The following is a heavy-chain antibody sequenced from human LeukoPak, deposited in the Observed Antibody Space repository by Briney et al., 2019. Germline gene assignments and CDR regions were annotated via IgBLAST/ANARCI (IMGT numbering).Heavy chain of an antibody. CDR1: GFTFSSFG. V-gene: IGHV3-33*01. Sequence: GGSLRLSCAASGFTFSSFGMHWVRQAPGKGLEWVAVIWYDASNKYYADSVKGRFTIFRDNSKNTLYLQMNSLRDDDTAVYYCVRGVGVSRFNYLDPWGQGTLVIVSS. J-gene: IGHJ5*02. CDR2: IWYDASNK. D-gene: IGHD1-7*01. CDR3: VRGVGVSRFNYLDP.